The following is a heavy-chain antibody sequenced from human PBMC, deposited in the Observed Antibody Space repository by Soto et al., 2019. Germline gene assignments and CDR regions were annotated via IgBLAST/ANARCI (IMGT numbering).Heavy chain of an antibody. CDR1: GGSISSYY. V-gene: IGHV4-59*01. Sequence: PSETLSLTYTVSGGSISSYYWSWIRQPPGKGLEWIGYIYYSGSTNYNPSLKSRVTISVDTSKNQFSLKLSSVTAADTAVYYCARDSSSWYFDYWGQGTLVTVSS. J-gene: IGHJ4*02. CDR2: IYYSGST. D-gene: IGHD6-13*01. CDR3: ARDSSSWYFDY.